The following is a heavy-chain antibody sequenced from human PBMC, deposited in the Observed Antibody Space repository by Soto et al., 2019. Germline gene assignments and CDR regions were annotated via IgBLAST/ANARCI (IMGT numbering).Heavy chain of an antibody. Sequence: SETLSLTCTVSGGSISSYYWSWIRQPPGKGLEWIGYIYYSGSTNYNPSLKSRVTISVDTSKNQFSLKLSSVTAADTAVYYCARGSTIFGALTFDYWGQGTLVTVSS. D-gene: IGHD3-3*01. J-gene: IGHJ4*02. CDR2: IYYSGST. CDR1: GGSISSYY. V-gene: IGHV4-59*01. CDR3: ARGSTIFGALTFDY.